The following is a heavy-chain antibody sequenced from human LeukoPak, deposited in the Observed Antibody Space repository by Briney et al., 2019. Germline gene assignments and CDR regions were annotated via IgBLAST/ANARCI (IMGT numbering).Heavy chain of an antibody. CDR2: LYSGGNT. J-gene: IGHJ4*02. D-gene: IGHD1-26*01. CDR1: GFTVSSNY. V-gene: IGHV3-66*01. Sequence: GGSLRLSCEASGFTVSSNYMTWVRQAPGKGLEWVSVLYSGGNTYYTDSVKGRFIISRDNSKNTLYLQMNSLRADDTAVYYCAREGGSGSYLEYWGQGTLVTVSS. CDR3: AREGGSGSYLEY.